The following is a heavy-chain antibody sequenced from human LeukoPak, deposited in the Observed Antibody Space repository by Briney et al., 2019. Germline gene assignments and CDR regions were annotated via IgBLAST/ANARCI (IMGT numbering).Heavy chain of an antibody. CDR2: IKHDASER. D-gene: IGHD2-2*01. CDR1: GFTYSSYW. J-gene: IGHJ3*02. V-gene: IGHV3-7*03. CDR3: ARGPGRVAVPATGSFDI. Sequence: PGGSLRLSCAASGFTYSSYWTSWVRQVPGKGLEWVANIKHDASERYYLDSVKGRFTISRDDAKQSLYLQMNSLRAEDTAVYYCARGPGRVAVPATGSFDIWGQGTMVTVSS.